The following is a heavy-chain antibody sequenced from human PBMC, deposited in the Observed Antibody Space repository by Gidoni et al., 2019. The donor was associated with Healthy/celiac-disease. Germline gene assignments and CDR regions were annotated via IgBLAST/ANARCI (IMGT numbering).Heavy chain of an antibody. CDR1: GFTFSNAW. D-gene: IGHD4-17*01. CDR2: IKSKTDGGTT. CDR3: TTEPGLFYGGNGRDGNFDY. Sequence: EVQLVESGGGLVKPGGSLRLSCAASGFTFSNAWMIWVRQAPGKGLEWVGRIKSKTDGGTTDYAAPVKGRFTISRDDSKNTLYLQMNSLKTEDTAVYYCTTEPGLFYGGNGRDGNFDYWGQGTLVTVSS. V-gene: IGHV3-15*07. J-gene: IGHJ4*02.